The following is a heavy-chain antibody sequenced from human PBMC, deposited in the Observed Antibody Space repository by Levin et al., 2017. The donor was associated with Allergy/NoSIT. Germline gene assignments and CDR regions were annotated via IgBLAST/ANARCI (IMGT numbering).Heavy chain of an antibody. D-gene: IGHD1-7*01. CDR3: AKGMVSYNWNYDTPLDY. CDR2: ISYDGSNK. J-gene: IGHJ4*02. Sequence: PGGSLRLSCAASGFTFSSYGMHWVRQAPGKGLEWVAVISYDGSNKYYADSVKGRFTISRDNSKNTLYLQMNSLRAEDTAVYYCAKGMVSYNWNYDTPLDYWGQGTLVTVSS. CDR1: GFTFSSYG. V-gene: IGHV3-30*18.